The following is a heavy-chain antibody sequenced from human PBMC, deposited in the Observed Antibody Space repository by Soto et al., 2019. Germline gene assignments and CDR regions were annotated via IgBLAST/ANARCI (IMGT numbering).Heavy chain of an antibody. V-gene: IGHV1-69*12. Sequence: QVQVVQSGAEVKKPGSSVKVSCKTSGGTFSTSAISWVRQAPGQGLEWMGGIMPIFRTADYAQRFQGRVTITADESPSTAYLELRSLRSEDTAIYYCARDKDRAKLGGNYDYIKDVWAQGTRV. CDR2: IMPIFRTA. J-gene: IGHJ6*02. CDR1: GGTFSTSA. CDR3: ARDKDRAKLGGNYDYIKDV. D-gene: IGHD3-3*02.